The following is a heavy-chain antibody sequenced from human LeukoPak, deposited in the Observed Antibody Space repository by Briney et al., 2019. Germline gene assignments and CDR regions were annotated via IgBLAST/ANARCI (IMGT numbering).Heavy chain of an antibody. D-gene: IGHD1-26*01. J-gene: IGHJ4*02. CDR2: ITGSGGNT. CDR3: ARNPAGIGDY. V-gene: IGHV3-23*01. CDR1: GFSFHILA. Sequence: GGPLKLPCVASGFSFHILALSGVRQAPGKGLEWVSAITGSGGNTFYADSVKGRFTVSRDNAKNSLYLQMNSLRDEDTAVYYCARNPAGIGDYWGQGTLVTVSS.